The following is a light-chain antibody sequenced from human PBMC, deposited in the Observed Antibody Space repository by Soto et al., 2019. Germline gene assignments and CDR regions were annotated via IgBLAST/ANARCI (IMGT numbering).Light chain of an antibody. Sequence: QSALTQPASVSGSPGQSITISCVGTSGDIGDYNYFSWYQQHPGKVPKVIIYDVSHRPSGVSYRFSGTKSGNTASLTVSGLQAEDEADYYCCSYTRSGTLIFGTGTKLTVL. CDR3: CSYTRSGTLI. V-gene: IGLV2-14*01. CDR1: SGDIGDYNY. CDR2: DVS. J-gene: IGLJ1*01.